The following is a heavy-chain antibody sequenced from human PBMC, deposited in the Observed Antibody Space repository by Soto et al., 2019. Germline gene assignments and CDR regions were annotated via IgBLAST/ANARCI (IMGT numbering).Heavy chain of an antibody. D-gene: IGHD2-15*01. J-gene: IGHJ5*02. V-gene: IGHV3-49*03. Sequence: TGGSLRLSCTASGFTFGDYAMSWFRQAPGKGLEWVGFIRSKAYGGTTEYAASVKGRYTISRDDSKSIAYLQMNSLKTEDTAVYYCTRVVVVARDWFDPWGQGTLVTVSS. CDR3: TRVVVVARDWFDP. CDR2: IRSKAYGGTT. CDR1: GFTFGDYA.